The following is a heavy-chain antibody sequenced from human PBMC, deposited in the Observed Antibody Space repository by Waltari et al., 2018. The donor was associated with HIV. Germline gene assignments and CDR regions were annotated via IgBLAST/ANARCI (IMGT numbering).Heavy chain of an antibody. J-gene: IGHJ5*02. Sequence: QVQLQESGPGLVKPSETLSLTCAVSAYSLSTGYFWGWNRQPPGKALEWIGSMFHNGSTYYNPSLKSRVTISVDTSKNQFSLKLSSVTSADTAIYYCAREWGTLMVAWFDPWGQGTLVTVSS. D-gene: IGHD3-10*01. V-gene: IGHV4-38-2*02. CDR2: MFHNGST. CDR3: AREWGTLMVAWFDP. CDR1: AYSLSTGYF.